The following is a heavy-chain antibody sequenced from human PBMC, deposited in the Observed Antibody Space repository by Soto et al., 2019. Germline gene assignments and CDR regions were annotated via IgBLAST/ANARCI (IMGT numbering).Heavy chain of an antibody. CDR3: ARGPSLRNYYYYGMDV. V-gene: IGHV1-69*13. Sequence: ASVKVSCKASGGTFSSYAMSWVRRAPGQGLEWMGGIIPIFGTANYAQKFQGGVTITADESTSTAYMELSSLRSEDTAVYYCARGPSLRNYYYYGMDVWGQGTTVTVSS. CDR2: IIPIFGTA. J-gene: IGHJ6*02. D-gene: IGHD3-16*01. CDR1: GGTFSSYA.